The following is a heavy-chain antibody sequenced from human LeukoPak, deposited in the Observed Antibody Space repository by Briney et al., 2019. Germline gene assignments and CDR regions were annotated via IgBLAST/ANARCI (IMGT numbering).Heavy chain of an antibody. V-gene: IGHV3-21*01. D-gene: IGHD3-22*01. CDR3: ARDTQTYYYDSSGLEIDY. CDR1: GFTFSSYS. Sequence: PGRCLGLSCAAAGFTFSSYSMNWVRQAPGKGLEWVSSISSSSSYIYYADSVKGRFTISRDNAKNSLYLQMNTLRAEDTAVYYCARDTQTYYYDSSGLEIDYWGQGTLVTVSS. J-gene: IGHJ4*02. CDR2: ISSSSSYI.